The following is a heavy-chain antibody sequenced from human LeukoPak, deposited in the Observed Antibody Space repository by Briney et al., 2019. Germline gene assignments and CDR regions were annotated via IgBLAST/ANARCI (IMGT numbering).Heavy chain of an antibody. CDR2: IYYSGST. Sequence: PSQTLSLTCTVSGGSISSGGYYWSWIRQHPGKGLEWIGYIYYSGSTYYNPSLKSRVTISVDTSKNQFSLKLSSVTAADTAVYYCARVGVVPAVEHDYWGQGTLVTVSS. V-gene: IGHV4-31*03. D-gene: IGHD2-2*01. J-gene: IGHJ4*02. CDR1: GGSISSGGYY. CDR3: ARVGVVPAVEHDY.